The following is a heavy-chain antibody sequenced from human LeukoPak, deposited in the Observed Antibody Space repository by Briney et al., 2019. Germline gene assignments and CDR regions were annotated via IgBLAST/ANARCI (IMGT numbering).Heavy chain of an antibody. CDR1: GFTFSSYG. D-gene: IGHD3-10*01. Sequence: GGTLRLSCAASGFTFSSYGMSWVRQAPGKGLEWVSAISGSGGSTYYADSVKGRFTISRDNSKNTLYLQMNSLRAEDTAVYYCAKGGNYYGSGSKLHWGQGTLVTVSS. CDR2: ISGSGGST. CDR3: AKGGNYYGSGSKLH. V-gene: IGHV3-23*01. J-gene: IGHJ4*02.